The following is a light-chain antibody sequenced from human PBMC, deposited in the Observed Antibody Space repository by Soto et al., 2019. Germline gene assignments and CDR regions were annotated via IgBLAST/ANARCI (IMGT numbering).Light chain of an antibody. J-gene: IGLJ3*02. CDR3: AAWDYSMNGWV. V-gene: IGLV1-44*01. Sequence: QLVLTQPPSASGTPGQRVTISCSGSSSNIGSNTGNWYQQLPGTAPKLLIYSNNQRPSGVPDRFSGSKSGTSASLDISGLQSEDEAEYYCAAWDYSMNGWVFGGGTKVTVL. CDR1: SSNIGSNT. CDR2: SNN.